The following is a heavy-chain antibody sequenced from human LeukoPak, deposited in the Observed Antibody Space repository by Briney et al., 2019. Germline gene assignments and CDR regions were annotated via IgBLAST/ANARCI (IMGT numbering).Heavy chain of an antibody. CDR1: GFTFSSYW. D-gene: IGHD3-22*01. J-gene: IGHJ5*02. V-gene: IGHV3-74*01. Sequence: GGSLRLSCEASGFTFSSYWMHWVRQAPGKGLVWVSRINSDGSSTSYADSVKGRFTISRDNAKSTLYLQMNSLRAEDTAVYYCARPDSSGYNWFDPWGRGTLVTVSS. CDR3: ARPDSSGYNWFDP. CDR2: INSDGSST.